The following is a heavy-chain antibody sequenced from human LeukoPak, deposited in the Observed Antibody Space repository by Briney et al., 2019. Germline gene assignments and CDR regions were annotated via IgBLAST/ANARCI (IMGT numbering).Heavy chain of an antibody. J-gene: IGHJ3*02. Sequence: GGSLRLSCAASGFTFNTYAMHWVRQAPGKGLEWVAVISYDGSNKYYADSVKGRFTISRDNAKNSLYLQMNSLRAEDTAVYYCARDIVYDYVWGSYRFDAFDIWGQGTMVTVSS. D-gene: IGHD3-16*02. CDR1: GFTFNTYA. V-gene: IGHV3-30-3*01. CDR3: ARDIVYDYVWGSYRFDAFDI. CDR2: ISYDGSNK.